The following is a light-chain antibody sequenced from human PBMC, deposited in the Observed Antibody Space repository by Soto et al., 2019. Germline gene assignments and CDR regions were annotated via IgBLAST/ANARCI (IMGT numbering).Light chain of an antibody. J-gene: IGLJ1*01. CDR3: CSYAGGSTYV. CDR1: SSDVGIYNL. CDR2: EGS. Sequence: QSALTQPASVSGSPGQSITLSCTGTSSDVGIYNLVSWYQQHPGKAPKLMIYEGSKRPSGVSNRFSGSKSGNTASLTISGLQAEDDADYYCCSYAGGSTYVFGTGTKLTVL. V-gene: IGLV2-23*01.